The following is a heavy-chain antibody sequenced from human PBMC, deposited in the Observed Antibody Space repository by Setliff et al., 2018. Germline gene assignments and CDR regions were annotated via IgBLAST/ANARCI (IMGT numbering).Heavy chain of an antibody. Sequence: SETLSLTCAVYGGSFSGYYWSWIRQPPGKGLEWLGEINHSGSTNCNPSLKSRVTISVDTSKNQFSLKLSSVTAADTAVYYCARERGLGYCSSTSCRYYYYGMDVWGQGTTVTVSS. J-gene: IGHJ6*02. CDR2: INHSGST. CDR1: GGSFSGYY. D-gene: IGHD2-2*01. V-gene: IGHV4-34*01. CDR3: ARERGLGYCSSTSCRYYYYGMDV.